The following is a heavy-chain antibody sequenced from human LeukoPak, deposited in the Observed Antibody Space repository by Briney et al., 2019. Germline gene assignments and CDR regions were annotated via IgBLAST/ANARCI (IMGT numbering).Heavy chain of an antibody. CDR3: ASTGTIDYYYGMDV. Sequence: VASVKVSCKASGYTFTGYYMHWVRQAPGQGLEWMGWINPNSGGTNYAQKFQGWVTMTRDTSISTAYIELSRLRSDDTAVYYCASTGTIDYYYGMDVWGQGTTVTVSS. D-gene: IGHD1-1*01. CDR1: GYTFTGYY. J-gene: IGHJ6*02. V-gene: IGHV1-2*04. CDR2: INPNSGGT.